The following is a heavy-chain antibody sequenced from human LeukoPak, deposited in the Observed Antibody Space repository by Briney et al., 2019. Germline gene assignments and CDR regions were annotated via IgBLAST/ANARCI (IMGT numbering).Heavy chain of an antibody. CDR2: ISSSGSTI. D-gene: IGHD3-10*01. CDR1: GFTFSDYY. J-gene: IGHJ5*02. Sequence: NPGGSLRLSCAASGFTFSDYYMSWIRQAPGKGLEWVSYISSSGSTIYYADSVKGRFTISRDNAKNSLYLQMNSLRAEDTAVYYCARVTSRVVRGVIIFWFDPWGQGTLVTVSS. CDR3: ARVTSRVVRGVIIFWFDP. V-gene: IGHV3-11*01.